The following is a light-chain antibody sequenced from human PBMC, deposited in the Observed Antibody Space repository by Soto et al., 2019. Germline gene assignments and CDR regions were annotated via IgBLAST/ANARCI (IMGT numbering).Light chain of an antibody. V-gene: IGKV3-11*01. CDR3: QQRYNWPLT. Sequence: EIVLTQSPATLSLSRGEGATLSCRASQTVSNFLAWYQQKPGKAPRLLIYDASKRANGIPARFSGSGSGTDFTLTISSLEPEDFAVYYCQQRYNWPLTFGGGTKVEIK. J-gene: IGKJ4*01. CDR1: QTVSNF. CDR2: DAS.